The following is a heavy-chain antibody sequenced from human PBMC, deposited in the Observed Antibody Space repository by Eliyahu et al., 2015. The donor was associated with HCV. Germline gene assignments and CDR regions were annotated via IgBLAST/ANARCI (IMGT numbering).Heavy chain of an antibody. J-gene: IGHJ2*01. V-gene: IGHV3-9*01. D-gene: IGHD5-12*01. Sequence: EVQLVESGGGLVQPGRSLRLSCVASGFXFXXYAIHWVRQAPGKGLEWVSGITWNSDTLTYADSVKGRFTISRDNAKNSLYLQMSSLRAEDTAFYYCAKDYVRRGFSYYGNWYFDLWGRGTLVTVSS. CDR3: AKDYVRRGFSYYGNWYFDL. CDR2: ITWNSDTL. CDR1: GFXFXXYA.